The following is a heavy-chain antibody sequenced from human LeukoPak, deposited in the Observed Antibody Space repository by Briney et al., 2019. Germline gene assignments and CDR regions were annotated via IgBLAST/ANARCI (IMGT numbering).Heavy chain of an antibody. J-gene: IGHJ3*02. CDR3: ARKPITGSHSGAFDI. CDR1: GFTFSNYW. V-gene: IGHV3-7*01. Sequence: PGGSLRLSCAASGFTFSNYWMSWVRQAPGKGLEWVANIKQDGSEKYYVDSVKGRFTISRDNAKNSLYLQMNSLRAEDTAVFYCARKPITGSHSGAFDIWGQGTMVTVSS. D-gene: IGHD1-26*01. CDR2: IKQDGSEK.